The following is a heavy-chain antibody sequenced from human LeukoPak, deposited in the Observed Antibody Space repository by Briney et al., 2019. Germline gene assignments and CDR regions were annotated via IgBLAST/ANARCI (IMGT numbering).Heavy chain of an antibody. J-gene: IGHJ3*02. D-gene: IGHD3-3*01. CDR2: IWYDGSSK. V-gene: IGHV3-33*01. Sequence: PGRSLRLSCAASGFTFSSYGMHWVRQAPGKGLEWVAVIWYDGSSKYYADSVKGRFTISRDNSKNTLYLQMNSLRAEDTAVYYCARDPPHYDFWSGYLDRGAFDIWGQGTMVTVSS. CDR1: GFTFSSYG. CDR3: ARDPPHYDFWSGYLDRGAFDI.